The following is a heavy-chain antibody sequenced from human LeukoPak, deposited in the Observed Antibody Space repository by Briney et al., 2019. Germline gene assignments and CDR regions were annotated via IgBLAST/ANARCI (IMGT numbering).Heavy chain of an antibody. CDR2: IYYSGST. CDR3: ARVGSRDGYNPIDY. CDR1: GGSISGSSYY. Sequence: PSETLSLTCTVSGGSISGSSYYWGWIRQPPGKGLEWIGSIYYSGSTNYNPSLKSRVTISVDTSKNQFSLKLSSVTAADTAVYYCARVGSRDGYNPIDYWGQGTLVTVSS. V-gene: IGHV4-39*07. D-gene: IGHD5-24*01. J-gene: IGHJ4*02.